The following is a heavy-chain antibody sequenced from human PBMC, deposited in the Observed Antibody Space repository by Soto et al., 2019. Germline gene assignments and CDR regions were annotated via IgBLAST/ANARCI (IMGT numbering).Heavy chain of an antibody. D-gene: IGHD5-18*01. J-gene: IGHJ6*02. CDR1: GYSISSGYY. V-gene: IGHV4-38-2*02. CDR3: AREGFTEIQLWQYYYYGMDV. Sequence: SETLSLTCAVSGYSISSGYYWGWIRQPPGKGLEWIGSIYHSGSTYYNPSLKSRVTISVDTSKNQFSLKLSSVTAADTAVYYCAREGFTEIQLWQYYYYGMDVWGQGTTATVSS. CDR2: IYHSGST.